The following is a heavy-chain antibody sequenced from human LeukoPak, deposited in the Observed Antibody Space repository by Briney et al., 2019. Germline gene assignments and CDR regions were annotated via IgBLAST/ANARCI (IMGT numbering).Heavy chain of an antibody. CDR2: IYSGGST. V-gene: IGHV3-53*04. J-gene: IGHJ5*02. Sequence: GGSLRLSCAASGFTFSSYSMSWVRQAPGKGLEWVSVIYSGGSTYYADSVKGRFTISRHNSKNTLYLQMNSLRAEDTAVYYCARGVNWFDPWGQGTLVTVSS. CDR1: GFTFSSYS. CDR3: ARGVNWFDP.